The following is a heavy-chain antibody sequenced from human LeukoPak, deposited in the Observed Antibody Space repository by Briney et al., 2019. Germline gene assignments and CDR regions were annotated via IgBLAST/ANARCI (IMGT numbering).Heavy chain of an antibody. V-gene: IGHV3-74*01. Sequence: GGSLRLSCAASGFTFSSYWMHWVRQAPGKGLVWVSRINSDGSSTSYADSVKGRFTISRDNAKNTLYLQMNSLRAGDTAVYYCASPYYSGSYYPPGYWGQGTLVTVSS. D-gene: IGHD1-26*01. J-gene: IGHJ4*02. CDR3: ASPYYSGSYYPPGY. CDR2: INSDGSST. CDR1: GFTFSSYW.